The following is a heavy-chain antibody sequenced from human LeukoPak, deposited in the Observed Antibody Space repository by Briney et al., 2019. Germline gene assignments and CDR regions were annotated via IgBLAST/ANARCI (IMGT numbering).Heavy chain of an antibody. CDR2: IYTSGST. D-gene: IGHD3-9*01. V-gene: IGHV4-61*02. J-gene: IGHJ4*02. Sequence: PSETLSLTCTVSGGSISSGSYYWSWIRQPAGKGLEWIGRIYTSGSTNYNPSLKSRVTISVDTSKNQFSLKLSSVTAADTAVYYCARGSAAYYDILTGYYFDYWGQGTLVTVSS. CDR3: ARGSAAYYDILTGYYFDY. CDR1: GGSISSGSYY.